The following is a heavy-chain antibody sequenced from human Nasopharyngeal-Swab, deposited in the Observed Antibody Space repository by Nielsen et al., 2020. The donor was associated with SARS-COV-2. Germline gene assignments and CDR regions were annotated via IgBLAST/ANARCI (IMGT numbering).Heavy chain of an antibody. V-gene: IGHV1-69*13. CDR1: GGTFSRYA. J-gene: IGHJ5*02. Sequence: SVKVSCKASGGTFSRYAISWVRKDPGQGLERMGGIIPIFGTANYAQKFQGRVTITADESTSTAYMELSSLRSEDTAVYYCAREGITMLRFNWFDPWGQGTLVTVSS. CDR2: IIPIFGTA. D-gene: IGHD3-10*01. CDR3: AREGITMLRFNWFDP.